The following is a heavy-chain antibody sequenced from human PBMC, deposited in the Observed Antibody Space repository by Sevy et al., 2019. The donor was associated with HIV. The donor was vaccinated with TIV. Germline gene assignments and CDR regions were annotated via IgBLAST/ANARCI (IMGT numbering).Heavy chain of an antibody. CDR1: GGSLSSGGYY. J-gene: IGHJ3*02. CDR3: ARGSREQWLRAFDI. CDR2: IYYSAST. D-gene: IGHD6-19*01. Sequence: SETLSLTCTVSGGSLSSGGYYWSWIRQHPGKDLEWIGYIYYSASTQYNPSLKSRVTISIDTSQNHFSLKLISVTAADTAVYYCARGSREQWLRAFDIWGQGTMVTVSS. V-gene: IGHV4-31*03.